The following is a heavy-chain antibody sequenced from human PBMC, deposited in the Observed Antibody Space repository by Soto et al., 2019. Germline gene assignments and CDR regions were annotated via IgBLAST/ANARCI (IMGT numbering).Heavy chain of an antibody. CDR1: GGTFSSYA. D-gene: IGHD6-19*01. V-gene: IGHV1-69*13. J-gene: IGHJ6*02. CDR3: ARYLWLEFQYDYYYGMDV. Sequence: ASVKVSCKASGGTFSSYAISWVRQAPGQGLEWMGGIIPIFGTANYAQKFQGRVTITADESTSTAYMELSSLRSEDTAVYYCARYLWLEFQYDYYYGMDVWGQGTTVTVSS. CDR2: IIPIFGTA.